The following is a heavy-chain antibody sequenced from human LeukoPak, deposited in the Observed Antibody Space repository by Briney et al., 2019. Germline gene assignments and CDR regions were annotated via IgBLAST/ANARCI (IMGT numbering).Heavy chain of an antibody. CDR1: GFSLRRYW. Sequence: PGGSLSLSCATTGFSLRRYWMSSPRAAPGTGPEWEANIKKDGSERNYVASVKGRFTTSRDNAQNSLYLQLNSLRAADTAVYYCARDLDVETVAMPGGYWGQGTLVTVSS. V-gene: IGHV3-7*01. CDR2: IKKDGSER. CDR3: ARDLDVETVAMPGGY. D-gene: IGHD2-2*01. J-gene: IGHJ4*02.